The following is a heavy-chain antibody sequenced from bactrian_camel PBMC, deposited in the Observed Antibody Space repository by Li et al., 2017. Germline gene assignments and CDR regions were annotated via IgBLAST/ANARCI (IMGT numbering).Heavy chain of an antibody. CDR3: AAKNQGACPGRQADFRH. CDR1: GFNYRGVC. J-gene: IGHJ6*01. Sequence: QVQLVESGGGLVQPGGSLRLSCAAPGFNYRGVCMGWFRQAPGKEREGVAWLRTGGASTYYADFVRGRFAISHDNAKNTVYLQMNNLKPDDTATYYCAAKNQGACPGRQADFRHWGQGTQVTVS. D-gene: IGHD1*01. V-gene: IGHV3S1*01. CDR2: LRTGGAST.